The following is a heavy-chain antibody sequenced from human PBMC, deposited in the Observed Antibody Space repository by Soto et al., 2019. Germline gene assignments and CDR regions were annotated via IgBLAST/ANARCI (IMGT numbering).Heavy chain of an antibody. V-gene: IGHV1-69*01. CDR3: ARVQAGYGDYEFDY. CDR1: GGTFSSYA. CDR2: IIPIFGTA. J-gene: IGHJ4*02. Sequence: QVQLVQSGAEVKKPGSSVKVSCKASGGTFSSYAISWVRQAPGQGLEWMGGIIPIFGTANYAQKFQGRVTITADESTSTDYMELSSLRSEDTAVYYCARVQAGYGDYEFDYWGQGPLVTVSS. D-gene: IGHD4-17*01.